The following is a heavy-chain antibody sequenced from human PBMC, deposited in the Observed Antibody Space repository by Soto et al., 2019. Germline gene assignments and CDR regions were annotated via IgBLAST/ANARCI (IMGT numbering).Heavy chain of an antibody. D-gene: IGHD2-15*01. CDR1: GYTFTSYG. Sequence: ASVKVSCKASGYTFTSYGISWVRQAPGQGLEWMGWISAYNGNTNYAQKLQGRVTMTTDTSTSTAYMELRSLRSDDTAVYYCARDVGYCSGGSCSLSTFDYWGQGTLLTVSS. CDR2: ISAYNGNT. J-gene: IGHJ4*02. CDR3: ARDVGYCSGGSCSLSTFDY. V-gene: IGHV1-18*01.